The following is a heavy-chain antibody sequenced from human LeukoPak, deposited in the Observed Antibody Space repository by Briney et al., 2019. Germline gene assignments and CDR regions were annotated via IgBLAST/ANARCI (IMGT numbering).Heavy chain of an antibody. CDR3: ASGSSGGNPYYFDY. CDR2: IYYSGST. V-gene: IGHV4-59*01. Sequence: SETLSLTCTVSGGSISRYYWRWIRQPPGKGLDGIGYIYYSGSTNYTPSLKSRVTISVDTSKSQFSLKLSSVTAADTAVYYCASGSSGGNPYYFDYWGQGTLVTVSS. CDR1: GGSISRYY. J-gene: IGHJ4*02. D-gene: IGHD6-19*01.